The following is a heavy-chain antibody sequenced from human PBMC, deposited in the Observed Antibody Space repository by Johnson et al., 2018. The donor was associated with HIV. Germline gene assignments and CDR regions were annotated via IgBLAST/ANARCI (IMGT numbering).Heavy chain of an antibody. D-gene: IGHD3-3*01. V-gene: IGHV3-30*02. CDR3: AKDRGITIFGPVIWGEPPDAVDI. J-gene: IGHJ3*02. CDR1: GFTFSSYG. CDR2: IRYDGSNK. Sequence: QVQLVESGGGVVQPGGSLRLSCAASGFTFSSYGMHWVRQAPGKGLEWVAFIRYDGSNKYYADSVKGRFTISRDNSKNTLYLQMNSLRAEDTAVYYCAKDRGITIFGPVIWGEPPDAVDIWGQGTMVTVSS.